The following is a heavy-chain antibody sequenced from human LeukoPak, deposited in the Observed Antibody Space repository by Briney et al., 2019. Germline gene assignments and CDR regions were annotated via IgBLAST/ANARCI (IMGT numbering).Heavy chain of an antibody. CDR2: MNPDTDNT. J-gene: IGHJ5*02. CDR1: GYTFTSYD. Sequence: ASVKVSCKASGYTFTSYDINWVRQATGQGLEWMGWMNPDTDNTGYAQKFQGRVTMTRNTSISTAYMELSSLRSEDTAVYYCASRLGYSSSWTFDPWGQGTLVTVSS. CDR3: ASRLGYSSSWTFDP. D-gene: IGHD6-13*01. V-gene: IGHV1-8*01.